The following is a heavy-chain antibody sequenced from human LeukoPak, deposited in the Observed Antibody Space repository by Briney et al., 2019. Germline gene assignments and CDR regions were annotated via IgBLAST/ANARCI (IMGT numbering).Heavy chain of an antibody. D-gene: IGHD1-26*01. Sequence: SSETLSLTCTVSGGSISSSSYYWGWIRQPPGKGLEWIGSIYYSGSTYYNPSLKSRVTISVDTSKNQFSLKLSSVTAAGTAVYYCARRGIVGGAFDIWGQGTMVTVSS. CDR1: GGSISSSSYY. V-gene: IGHV4-39*01. CDR2: IYYSGST. J-gene: IGHJ3*02. CDR3: ARRGIVGGAFDI.